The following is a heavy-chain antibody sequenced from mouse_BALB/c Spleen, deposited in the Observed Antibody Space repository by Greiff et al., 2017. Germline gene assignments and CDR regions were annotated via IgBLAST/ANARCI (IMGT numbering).Heavy chain of an antibody. V-gene: IGHV1-4*02. CDR2: INPSSGYT. D-gene: IGHD4-1*02. CDR3: ASPNWDVPFAY. CDR1: GYTFTSYT. J-gene: IGHJ3*01. Sequence: QVQLQQSAAELARPGASVKMSCKASGYTFTSYTMHWVKQRPGQGLEWIGYINPSSGYTEYNQKFKDKTTLTADKSSSTAYMQLSSLTSEDSAVYYCASPNWDVPFAYWGQGTLVTVSA.